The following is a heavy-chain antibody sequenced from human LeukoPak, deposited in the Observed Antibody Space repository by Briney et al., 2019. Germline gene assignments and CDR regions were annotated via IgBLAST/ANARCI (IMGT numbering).Heavy chain of an antibody. CDR2: VSYDGDNT. V-gene: IGHV3-30-3*01. CDR1: GFTFSSYW. Sequence: GGSLRLSCAASGFTFSSYWMNWVRQAPGKGLEWVAPVSYDGDNTYYADSVKGRFTISRDNSKNTLYLQMNSLRAEDTALYYCARGRNLVAISGYFDYWGQGTLVTVSS. D-gene: IGHD3-22*01. J-gene: IGHJ4*02. CDR3: ARGRNLVAISGYFDY.